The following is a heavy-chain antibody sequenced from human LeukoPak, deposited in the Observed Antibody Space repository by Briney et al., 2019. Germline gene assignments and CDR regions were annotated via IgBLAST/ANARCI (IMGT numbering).Heavy chain of an antibody. CDR2: IGGSGGNT. Sequence: PGGSLRLSCAASGFTFSTYAMNWVRQAPGKGLEWVSGIGGSGGNTWYADSVKGRFTISRDNSKNTLYLQMNSLRAEDTAVYYCAKDVGMIGYCSGGSCYAIDYWGQGTLVTVSS. CDR1: GFTFSTYA. CDR3: AKDVGMIGYCSGGSCYAIDY. D-gene: IGHD2-15*01. V-gene: IGHV3-23*01. J-gene: IGHJ4*02.